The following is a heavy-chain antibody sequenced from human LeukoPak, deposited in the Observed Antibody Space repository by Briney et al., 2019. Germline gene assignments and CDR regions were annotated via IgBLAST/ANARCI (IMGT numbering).Heavy chain of an antibody. CDR1: GYTLTELS. J-gene: IGHJ4*02. CDR2: FDPEDGET. Sequence: ASVKVSCKVSGYTLTELSMHWVRQAPGKGLEWMGGFDPEDGETIYAQKFQGRVTMTRNTSISTAYMELSSPRSEDTAVYYCARGGRDGYNYVDYWGQGTLVTVSS. D-gene: IGHD5-24*01. V-gene: IGHV1-24*01. CDR3: ARGGRDGYNYVDY.